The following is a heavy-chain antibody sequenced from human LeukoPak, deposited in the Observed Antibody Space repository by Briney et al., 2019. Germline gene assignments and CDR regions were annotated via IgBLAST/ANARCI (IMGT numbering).Heavy chain of an antibody. CDR2: IKQDGSEK. CDR1: GFTLSSYW. CDR3: ATCRDGYKFAVY. J-gene: IGHJ4*02. V-gene: IGHV3-7*01. Sequence: GGSLRLSCAASGFTLSSYWMSWVRQAPGKGLEWVANIKQDGSEKYYVDSVKGRFTISRDNGKNSLYLQMNSLRAEDTAVYYCATCRDGYKFAVYWGQGTLVTVSS. D-gene: IGHD5-24*01.